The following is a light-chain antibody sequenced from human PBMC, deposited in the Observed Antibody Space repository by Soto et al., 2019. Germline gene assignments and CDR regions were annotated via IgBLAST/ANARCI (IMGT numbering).Light chain of an antibody. CDR2: DVS. CDR1: SSDVGNYNY. Sequence: QSVLTQPASVSGSPGQSITISCTGTSSDVGNYNYVSWYQQHPGKAPKLMIYDVSNRPSGVSNRFSGSKSGYTASLTISGLQAEDEADYYCSSYASSSIYVFGTGTKLTV. CDR3: SSYASSSIYV. J-gene: IGLJ1*01. V-gene: IGLV2-14*03.